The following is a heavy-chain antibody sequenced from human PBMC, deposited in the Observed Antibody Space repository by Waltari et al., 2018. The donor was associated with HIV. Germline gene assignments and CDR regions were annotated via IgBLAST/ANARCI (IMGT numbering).Heavy chain of an antibody. CDR2: INHYENI. CDR3: ARGLGLYCSAGVCSSAGAFDL. J-gene: IGHJ3*01. D-gene: IGHD2-15*01. Sequence: QEHLQQWGAGLLKPPETRSLTCAVYGGSFSPHYWAWTRQIHGKGLQWIGEINHYENINKNPSLESRVTISVDTSKNQFSLNLTSVTPADTAVYYCARGLGLYCSAGVCSSAGAFDLWGQGTVVNV. CDR1: GGSFSPHY. V-gene: IGHV4-34*01.